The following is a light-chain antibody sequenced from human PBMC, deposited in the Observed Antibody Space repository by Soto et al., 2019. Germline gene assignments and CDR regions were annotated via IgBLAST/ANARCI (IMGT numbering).Light chain of an antibody. CDR3: QQYGSSPPLT. Sequence: EIVLTQSPGTLSLSPGERATLSCRASQSVSSSYLAWYQQKPGQAPRLLIYGAYSRATGIPDRFSGSGSGTDFNLTISRLEPEDFAVYYCQQYGSSPPLTFGGGTKVEIK. CDR1: QSVSSSY. CDR2: GAY. V-gene: IGKV3-20*01. J-gene: IGKJ4*01.